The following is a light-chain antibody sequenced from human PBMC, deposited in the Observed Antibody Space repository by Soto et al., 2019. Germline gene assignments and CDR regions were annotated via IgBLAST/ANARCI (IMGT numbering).Light chain of an antibody. CDR1: SSDVGGYNY. Sequence: QSVLTQHASVSGSPGQSITISCAGTSSDVGGYNYVSWYQQHPGKAPKLMIYEVSNRPSGVSNRFSGSKSGNTASLTISGLQAEDEADYYCSSYTSSRDVFGTGTKVTVL. V-gene: IGLV2-14*01. CDR2: EVS. CDR3: SSYTSSRDV. J-gene: IGLJ1*01.